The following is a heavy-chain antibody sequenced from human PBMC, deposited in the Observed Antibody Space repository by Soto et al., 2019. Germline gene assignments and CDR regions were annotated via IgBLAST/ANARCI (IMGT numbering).Heavy chain of an antibody. J-gene: IGHJ4*02. V-gene: IGHV3-66*01. CDR2: IYSGGST. D-gene: IGHD3-3*01. CDR3: ASTSGHYDFWSGYHFDY. Sequence: GGSLRLSCAASGFTVSSNYMSWVRQAPGKGLEWVSVIYSGGSTYYADSVKGRFTISRDNSKNTLYLQMNSLRAEDTAVYYCASTSGHYDFWSGYHFDYWGQGTLVTVSS. CDR1: GFTVSSNY.